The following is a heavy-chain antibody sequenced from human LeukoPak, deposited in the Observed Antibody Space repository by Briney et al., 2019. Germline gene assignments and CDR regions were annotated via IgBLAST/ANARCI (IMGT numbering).Heavy chain of an antibody. CDR1: GFAFSDFW. Sequence: GGSLRLSCAASGFAFSDFWMSWVRQAPGKELEWVTNIRHDGNAKNYVPSVRGRFTISRDNAKNSLYLQMNSLTVEDTAVYYCATSHDSAGNDWGQGTLVTVSS. CDR2: IRHDGNAK. D-gene: IGHD2-15*01. J-gene: IGHJ4*02. V-gene: IGHV3-7*01. CDR3: ATSHDSAGND.